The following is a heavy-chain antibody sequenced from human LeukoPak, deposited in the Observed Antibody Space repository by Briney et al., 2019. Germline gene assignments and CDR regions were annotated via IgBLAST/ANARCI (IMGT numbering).Heavy chain of an antibody. Sequence: SQTLSLTCTVSGGSISSGSYYWSWIRQPAGKGLEWIGRIYTSGSTNYNPSLKSRVTISVDTSKNQFSLKLSSVTAADTAVYYCAREGSAMATPPPDWGQGTLVTVSS. CDR3: AREGSAMATPPPD. J-gene: IGHJ4*02. CDR2: IYTSGST. D-gene: IGHD5-24*01. V-gene: IGHV4-61*02. CDR1: GGSISSGSYY.